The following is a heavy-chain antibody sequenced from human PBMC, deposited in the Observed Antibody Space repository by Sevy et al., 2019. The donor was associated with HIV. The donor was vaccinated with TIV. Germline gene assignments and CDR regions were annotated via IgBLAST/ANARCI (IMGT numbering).Heavy chain of an antibody. J-gene: IGHJ4*02. CDR2: MWYDGNNK. V-gene: IGHV3-33*01. CDR1: GFTFSSFG. D-gene: IGHD2-21*01. CDR3: ARGPSLIVAGAAGYLDY. Sequence: GGSLRLSCTASGFTFSSFGILWVRQAPGKGLEWVALMWYDGNNKYYADSVKGRFTISRDSSKNTLYLQMNNLRAEDTAVYYCARGPSLIVAGAAGYLDYWGQGTLVTVSS.